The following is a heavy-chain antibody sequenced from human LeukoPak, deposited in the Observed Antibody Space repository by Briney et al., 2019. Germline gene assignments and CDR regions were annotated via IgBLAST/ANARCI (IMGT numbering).Heavy chain of an antibody. J-gene: IGHJ2*01. Sequence: PGGSLRLSCAASEFAFSTYNMNWVRQAPGKGLEWVANIKQDGSAKYCVDSVKGRFTISRDNTKNSLYLQMNSLRAEDTALYYCARDAGRTLDLWGRGTLVTASS. CDR2: IKQDGSAK. CDR1: EFAFSTYN. CDR3: ARDAGRTLDL. D-gene: IGHD1-7*01. V-gene: IGHV3-7*03.